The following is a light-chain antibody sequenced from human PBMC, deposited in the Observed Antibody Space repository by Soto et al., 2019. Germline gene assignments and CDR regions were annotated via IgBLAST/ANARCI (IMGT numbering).Light chain of an antibody. Sequence: VMTQSPLSLPVTPGEPASISCRSSQSLLHSHGYDYVDWYLQKPGQSPHLLIYLGSSRASGVPDRFSGSGSGTDFTLKISRVEAEDVGVYYCMQTLQTPYTFGQGTKLELK. J-gene: IGKJ2*01. CDR3: MQTLQTPYT. V-gene: IGKV2-28*01. CDR2: LGS. CDR1: QSLLHSHGYDY.